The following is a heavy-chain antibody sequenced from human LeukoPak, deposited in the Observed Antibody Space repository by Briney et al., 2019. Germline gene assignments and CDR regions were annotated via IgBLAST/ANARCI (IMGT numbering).Heavy chain of an antibody. V-gene: IGHV3-23*01. CDR2: VSGSGGGT. CDR1: GFTFSSYA. J-gene: IGHJ3*02. CDR3: AKDHRVYDKTPTAFDI. D-gene: IGHD5/OR15-5a*01. Sequence: GSLRLSCAASGFTFSSYAMNWVRQAPGKGLEWVSGVSGSGGGTYYADPVKGRFTISRDNSKTTLYLQMNSLRAEDTAVYYCAKDHRVYDKTPTAFDIWGQGTLVTVSS.